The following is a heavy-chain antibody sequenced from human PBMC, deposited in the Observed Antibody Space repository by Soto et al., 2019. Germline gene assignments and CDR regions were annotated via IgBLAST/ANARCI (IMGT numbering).Heavy chain of an antibody. CDR2: ISHSDSS. J-gene: IGHJ6*01. D-gene: IGHD3-3*01. Sequence: QVQLQQWGAGVLKPSETLSLTCAVNGGSFSGYSWTWLRQPPGKGLEWIGEISHSDSSDYNPALKSRVTMSVDTSTNKFSLRLSSVTAADTAVYYCARARFDSWSHISDGLDVWGQGTTVTVSS. CDR3: ARARFDSWSHISDGLDV. CDR1: GGSFSGYS. V-gene: IGHV4-34*01.